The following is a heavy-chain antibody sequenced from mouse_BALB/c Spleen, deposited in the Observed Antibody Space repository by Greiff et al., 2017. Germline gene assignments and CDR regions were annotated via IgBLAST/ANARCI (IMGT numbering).Heavy chain of an antibody. CDR3: ARAYDYDEEDYAMDY. CDR2: ISYDGSN. V-gene: IGHV3-6*02. CDR1: GYSITSGYY. J-gene: IGHJ4*01. Sequence: EVKLVESGPGLVKPSQSLSLTCSVTGYSITSGYYWNWIRQFPGNKLEWMGYISYDGSNNYNPSLKNRISITRDTSKNQFFLKLNSVTTEDTATYYCARAYDYDEEDYAMDYWGQGTSVTVSS. D-gene: IGHD2-4*01.